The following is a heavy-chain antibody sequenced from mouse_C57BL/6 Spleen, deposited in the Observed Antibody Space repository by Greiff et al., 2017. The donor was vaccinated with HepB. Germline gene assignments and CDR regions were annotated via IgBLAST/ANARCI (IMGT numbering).Heavy chain of an antibody. D-gene: IGHD1-1*01. V-gene: IGHV1-39*01. CDR2: INPNYGTT. CDR3: ARDTYYGSSYAFAY. J-gene: IGHJ3*01. CDR1: GYSFTDYN. Sequence: EVKLVESGPELVKPGASVKISCKASGYSFTDYNMNWVKQSNGKSLEWIGVINPNYGTTSYNQKFKGKATLTVDQSSSTAYMQLNSLTSEDSAVYYCARDTYYGSSYAFAYWGQGTLVTVSA.